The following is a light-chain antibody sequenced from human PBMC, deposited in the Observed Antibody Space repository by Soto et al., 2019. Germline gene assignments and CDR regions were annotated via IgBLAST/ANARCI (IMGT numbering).Light chain of an antibody. J-gene: IGLJ1*01. V-gene: IGLV2-8*01. CDR3: KSYAGSNTYV. Sequence: QSVLTQPPSASGSPGQSVTISCTGTKSDIGVYDFVSWYQHHPGKAPRLIIYEVVQRSSGVPDRFSGSKSGNTASLTVSGLQAADEADYFCKSYAGSNTYVFGSGTKV. CDR2: EVV. CDR1: KSDIGVYDF.